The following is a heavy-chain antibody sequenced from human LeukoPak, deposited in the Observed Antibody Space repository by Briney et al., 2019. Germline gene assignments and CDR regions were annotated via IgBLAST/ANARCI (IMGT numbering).Heavy chain of an antibody. J-gene: IGHJ4*02. CDR1: GDSISRYY. CDR2: GHYSGTI. CDR3: ARVKYYYDGSAYSAFYYFDY. Sequence: SETLSLTCTVSGDSISRYYWSWVRQSPGKVLEWIGYGHYSGTISYNPSLQSRITMSVDTSKNQFSLRLSSVTAADTAVYYCARVKYYYDGSAYSAFYYFDYWGQGTLVTVSS. D-gene: IGHD3-22*01. V-gene: IGHV4-59*01.